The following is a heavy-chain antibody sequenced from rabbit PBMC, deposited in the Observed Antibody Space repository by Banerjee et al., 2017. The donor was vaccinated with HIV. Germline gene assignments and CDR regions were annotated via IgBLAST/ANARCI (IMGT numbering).Heavy chain of an antibody. CDR3: ARSAGGSGFYAFDL. CDR2: IYAGNSGET. D-gene: IGHD1-1*01. V-gene: IGHV1S45*01. J-gene: IGHJ4*01. CDR1: GFSFSSSYW. Sequence: QQQLEESGGGLVQPEGSLTLTCTASGFSFSSSYWICWVRQAPGKRPEWIACIYAGNSGETYYANWAKGRFTITKTSSTTVTLQMTSLTAVDTATYFCARSAGGSGFYAFDLWGPGTLVTVS.